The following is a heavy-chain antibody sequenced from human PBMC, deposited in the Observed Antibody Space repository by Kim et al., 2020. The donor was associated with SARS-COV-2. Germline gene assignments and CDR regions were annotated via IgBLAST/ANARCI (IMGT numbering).Heavy chain of an antibody. V-gene: IGHV3-23*01. J-gene: IGHJ4*02. CDR3: AKETASRGSYPVDY. Sequence: ADSVKGRFTISRDNSKTTLYLQMNSLRAEDTAVYYCAKETASRGSYPVDYWDQGTLVTVSS. D-gene: IGHD1-26*01.